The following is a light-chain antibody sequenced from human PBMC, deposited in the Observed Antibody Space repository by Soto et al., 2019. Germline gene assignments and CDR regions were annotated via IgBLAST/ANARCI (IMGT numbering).Light chain of an antibody. Sequence: EIVWTQSPGTLSLSPGERATLSCRANQSISHYLAWYQQKPGQSPRLLIYGAASRAIGIPDRFNGSGSETTFTLPISRLQPEDFALYYCQQYNGSPFTFGPGTTVDIK. V-gene: IGKV3-20*01. CDR2: GAA. CDR1: QSISHY. J-gene: IGKJ3*01. CDR3: QQYNGSPFT.